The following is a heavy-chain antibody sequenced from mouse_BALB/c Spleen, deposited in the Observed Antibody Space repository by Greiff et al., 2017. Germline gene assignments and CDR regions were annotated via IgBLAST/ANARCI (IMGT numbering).Heavy chain of an antibody. Sequence: EVQGVESGGGLVPPGGSLKLSCAASGFDFSRYWMSWVRQAPGKGLEWIGEINPDSSTINYTPSLKDKFIISRDNAKNTLYLQMSKVRSEDTALYYCARPEDYGNYDYAMDYWGQGTSVTVSS. CDR2: INPDSSTI. V-gene: IGHV4-1*02. CDR3: ARPEDYGNYDYAMDY. CDR1: GFDFSRYW. D-gene: IGHD2-1*01. J-gene: IGHJ4*01.